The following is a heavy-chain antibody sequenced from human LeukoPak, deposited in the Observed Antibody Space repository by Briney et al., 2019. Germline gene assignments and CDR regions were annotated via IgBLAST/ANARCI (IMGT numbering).Heavy chain of an antibody. J-gene: IGHJ4*02. CDR2: IIPIFGTA. Sequence: SVKVSRKASGGTFSSYAISWVRQAPGQGLEWMGGIIPIFGTANYAQKFQGRVTITTDESTSTAYMELSSLRSEDTAVYYCATGNYGSGSYYVYSVWGQGTLVTVSS. CDR3: ATGNYGSGSYYVYSV. CDR1: GGTFSSYA. D-gene: IGHD3-10*01. V-gene: IGHV1-69*05.